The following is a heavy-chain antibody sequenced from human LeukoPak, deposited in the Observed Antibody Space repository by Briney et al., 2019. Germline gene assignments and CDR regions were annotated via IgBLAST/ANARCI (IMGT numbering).Heavy chain of an antibody. CDR1: GFTFSSYA. Sequence: GGSLRLSCAASGFTFSSYAMHWVRQAPGKGLEWVSSISSSSSYIYYADSVKGRFTISRDNAKNSLYLQMNSLRAEDTAVYYCARIYCTNGVCYDYWGQGTLVTVSS. V-gene: IGHV3-21*01. CDR2: ISSSSSYI. J-gene: IGHJ4*02. D-gene: IGHD2-8*01. CDR3: ARIYCTNGVCYDY.